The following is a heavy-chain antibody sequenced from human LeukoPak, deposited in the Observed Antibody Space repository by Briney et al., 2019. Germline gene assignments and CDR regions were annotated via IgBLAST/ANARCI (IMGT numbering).Heavy chain of an antibody. D-gene: IGHD6-6*01. CDR2: INPNSGGT. J-gene: IGHJ4*02. CDR1: GYTFTGYY. Sequence: ASVKVSCKASGYTFTGYYMHWVRQAPGQGLEWMGWINPNSGGTNYAQKFQGRVTMTRDTSISTAYMELSRLRSDDTAVYYCARASRMAARHRRSVDYWGQGTLVTVSS. CDR3: ARASRMAARHRRSVDY. V-gene: IGHV1-2*02.